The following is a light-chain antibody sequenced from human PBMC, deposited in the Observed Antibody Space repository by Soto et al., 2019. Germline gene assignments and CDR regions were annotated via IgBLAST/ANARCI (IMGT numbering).Light chain of an antibody. V-gene: IGKV1D-12*01. CDR2: GAS. CDR3: QQANSFPLT. Sequence: DLQMTQSPSSVSASVGDRVTITSRASQDIRSWLAWYQQKPGKGPKLLIYGASSLQSGVPSRFSGSGSGTDFILTISSLRPEDFAIYYCQQANSFPLTFGGGTKVEIK. CDR1: QDIRSW. J-gene: IGKJ4*01.